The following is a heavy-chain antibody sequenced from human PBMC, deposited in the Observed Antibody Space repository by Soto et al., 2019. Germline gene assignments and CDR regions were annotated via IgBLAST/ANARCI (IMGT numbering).Heavy chain of an antibody. CDR3: ARKQAGSFSGIDY. J-gene: IGHJ4*02. CDR1: GGSINSGGYY. Sequence: SETLSLTCTVSGGSINSGGYYWAWLRQHPGKGLEWLGYIADFGYTFYNPSLQSRVILSMDTSKSQFSLKLSSATAADTAVYFCARKQAGSFSGIDYWGQGTLVTVSS. V-gene: IGHV4-31*03. CDR2: IADFGYT.